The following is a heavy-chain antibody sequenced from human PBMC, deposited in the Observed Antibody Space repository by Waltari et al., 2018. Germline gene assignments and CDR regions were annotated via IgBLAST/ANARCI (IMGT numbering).Heavy chain of an antibody. J-gene: IGHJ6*03. D-gene: IGHD6-19*01. Sequence: QVQLLQWGAGLLKPSETLSLTCAVYGGSFSGYYWRWLRQRPGKGLEWLGEINHNASPDYNPSLKSRATISIETSKNQFSLKRDSVTAADTGVYYCARGWLQVAPPYYYYMDVWDRGTAVTVSS. CDR1: GGSFSGYY. CDR3: ARGWLQVAPPYYYYMDV. CDR2: INHNASP. V-gene: IGHV4-34*01.